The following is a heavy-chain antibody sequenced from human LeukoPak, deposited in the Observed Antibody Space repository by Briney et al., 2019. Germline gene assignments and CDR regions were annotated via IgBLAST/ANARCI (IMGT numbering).Heavy chain of an antibody. CDR2: IEQDGSEE. J-gene: IGHJ4*02. CDR3: ARGSKMATIPPLFDY. Sequence: GGSLRLSCAVSGFTFSSYWMSWVRQTPGKGLEWVANIEQDGSEEYYVDSVKGRFTISRDNAKNSLYFQMNSLRPEDTAVYYCARGSKMATIPPLFDYWGQGTLVTVSS. CDR1: GFTFSSYW. V-gene: IGHV3-7*05. D-gene: IGHD5-24*01.